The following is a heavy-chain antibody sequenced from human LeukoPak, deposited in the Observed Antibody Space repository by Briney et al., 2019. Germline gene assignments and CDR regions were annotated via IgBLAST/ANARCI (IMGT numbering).Heavy chain of an antibody. CDR1: GYNFISFY. Sequence: ASVNVSCKASGYNFISFYMHWARHAPGQGLEWMGIITPSGGSTRYAEKFQDRVTMTRDTSTSKVSMELSSLKSEDTVVYYCAREDVVLVDAVRYYYYGMDVWGQGTTVTVPS. CDR3: AREDVVLVDAVRYYYYGMDV. J-gene: IGHJ6*02. V-gene: IGHV1-46*01. CDR2: ITPSGGST. D-gene: IGHD2-8*01.